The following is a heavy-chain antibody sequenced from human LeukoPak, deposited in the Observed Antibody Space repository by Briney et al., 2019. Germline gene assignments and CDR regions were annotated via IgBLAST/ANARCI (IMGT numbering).Heavy chain of an antibody. Sequence: NSSETLSLTCTVSGGSISSYYWSWIRQPPGKGLEWIGYIYYSGSTNYNPSLKSRVTISVDTSKNQFSLKLSSVTAADTAVYYCARSATIVPAAISWAAGWFDPWGQGTLATVSS. J-gene: IGHJ5*02. CDR2: IYYSGST. CDR1: GGSISSYY. D-gene: IGHD2-2*02. V-gene: IGHV4-59*01. CDR3: ARSATIVPAAISWAAGWFDP.